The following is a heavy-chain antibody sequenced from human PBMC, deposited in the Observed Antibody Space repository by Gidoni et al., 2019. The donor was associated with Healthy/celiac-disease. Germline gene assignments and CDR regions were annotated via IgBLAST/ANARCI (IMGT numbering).Heavy chain of an antibody. D-gene: IGHD5-12*01. CDR3: ARDANNIGGYSGYALDY. CDR1: GFPLSRYS. Sequence: EVQLVESGGGLVKPGGSLRLYCAASGFPLSRYSMTWVRQAPGKGLEWVLSIISSSSYIYYADSVKGRFTISRDNAKNSLYLQMNSLRAEDTAGYYGARDANNIGGYSGYALDYWGQGTLVTVSS. V-gene: IGHV3-21*01. CDR2: IISSSSYI. J-gene: IGHJ4*02.